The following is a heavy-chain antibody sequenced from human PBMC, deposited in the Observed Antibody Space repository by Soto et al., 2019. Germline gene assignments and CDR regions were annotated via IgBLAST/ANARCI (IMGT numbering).Heavy chain of an antibody. Sequence: QVQLVQSGAEVKKPGASVKVSCKAPGYTFTSYYMHWVRQAPGQALDWMGICNPSGGSTGYAQKFQGRVTMTRDTSTSTVCMELSSLRSEDTAVYYCARALRPSFIVGATEANWFDPWGQGTLVTVSS. V-gene: IGHV1-46*01. CDR1: GYTFTSYY. CDR3: ARALRPSFIVGATEANWFDP. D-gene: IGHD1-26*01. J-gene: IGHJ5*02. CDR2: CNPSGGST.